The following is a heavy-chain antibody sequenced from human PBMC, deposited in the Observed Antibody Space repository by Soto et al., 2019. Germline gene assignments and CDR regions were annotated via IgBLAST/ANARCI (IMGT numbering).Heavy chain of an antibody. D-gene: IGHD1-26*01. CDR3: ARSAGPLGGSYRGHFDY. CDR2: ISSNGGST. CDR1: GFTFSSYA. V-gene: IGHV3-64*02. Sequence: GGSLRLSCAASGFTFSSYAMHWVRQAPGKGLEYVSAISSNGGSTYYADSVKGRFTISRDNSKNTLYLQMGSLRAEDMAVYYCARSAGPLGGSYRGHFDYWGQGTLVTVSS. J-gene: IGHJ4*02.